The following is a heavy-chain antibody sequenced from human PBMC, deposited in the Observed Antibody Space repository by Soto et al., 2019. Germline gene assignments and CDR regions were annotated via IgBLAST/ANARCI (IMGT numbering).Heavy chain of an antibody. CDR1: GYIFTGYY. CDR2: INPNSGDT. CDR3: ARPFGSSNSRHNWFES. V-gene: IGHV1-2*02. J-gene: IGHJ5*01. D-gene: IGHD2-2*01. Sequence: DSVQVSCKASGYIFTGYYINWVRQAPGQGLEWMGWINPNSGDTSYLQKFQGRVSMTTDTSINTAYMELSRVTSDDTAVYYCARPFGSSNSRHNWFESWG.